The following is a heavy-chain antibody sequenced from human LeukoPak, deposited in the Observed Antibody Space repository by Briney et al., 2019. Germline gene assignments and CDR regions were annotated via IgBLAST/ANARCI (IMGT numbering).Heavy chain of an antibody. Sequence: SETLSLTCAVFGYSISNGYYWGWIRQPPQKGLEWIGGIFQSGHTYNNPSLKSRVTMSVDTSKNQFSLKLNSVSAADTALYYCARMFCGNFCYFDYWGQGTLVTVSS. CDR2: IFQSGHT. CDR3: ARMFCGNFCYFDY. J-gene: IGHJ4*02. CDR1: GYSISNGYY. V-gene: IGHV4-38-2*01. D-gene: IGHD1-26*01.